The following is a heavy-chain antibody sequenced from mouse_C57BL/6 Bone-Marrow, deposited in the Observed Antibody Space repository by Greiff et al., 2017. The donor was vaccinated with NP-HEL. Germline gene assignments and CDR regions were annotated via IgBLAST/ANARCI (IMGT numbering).Heavy chain of an antibody. D-gene: IGHD1-1*01. CDR2: ISYDGSN. V-gene: IGHV3-6*01. Sequence: EVHLVESGPGLVKPSQSLSLTCSVTGYSITSGYYWNWIRQFPGNKLEWMGYISYDGSNNYNPSLKNRISITRDTSKNQFFLKLNSVTTEDTATYYCARLTTGVWGTGTTVTVSS. CDR3: ARLTTGV. CDR1: GYSITSGYY. J-gene: IGHJ1*03.